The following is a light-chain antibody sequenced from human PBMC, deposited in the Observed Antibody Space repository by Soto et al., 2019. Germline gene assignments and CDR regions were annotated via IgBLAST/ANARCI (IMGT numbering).Light chain of an antibody. J-gene: IGKJ5*01. V-gene: IGKV1-39*01. Sequence: DVQMAQSPASLSAYVGYRVTITCRASQSISSYLNWYQQKPGKAPKLLIYAASSLQSGVPSRFSGSGSGTDLTLTISSLQPEDFATYYCQQSYSTPITFGERRLL. CDR1: QSISSY. CDR3: QQSYSTPIT. CDR2: AAS.